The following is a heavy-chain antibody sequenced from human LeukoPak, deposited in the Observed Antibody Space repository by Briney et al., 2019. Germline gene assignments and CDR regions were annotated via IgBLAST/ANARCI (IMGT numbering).Heavy chain of an antibody. CDR1: GFTFNSYA. V-gene: IGHV3-23*01. D-gene: IGHD3-22*01. CDR2: ISGSGGST. CDR3: AKDRYYDSPAGLIDY. Sequence: QPGGSLRLSCAASGFTFNSYAMSWVRQAPGKGLEWVLAISGSGGSTYYADSVKGRFTISRDNSKNTLYLQMNSLRAEDTAVYYCAKDRYYDSPAGLIDYWGQGTLVTVSS. J-gene: IGHJ4*02.